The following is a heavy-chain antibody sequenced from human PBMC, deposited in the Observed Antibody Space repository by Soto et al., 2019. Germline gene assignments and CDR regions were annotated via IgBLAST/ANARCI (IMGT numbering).Heavy chain of an antibody. CDR3: ARHRSGYAFH. CDR1: GGSISTYY. CDR2: VYYSGNT. D-gene: IGHD6-25*01. J-gene: IGHJ4*02. Sequence: PSETLSLTCTVSGGSISTYYWNWIRQSPGKGLEWIGYVYYSGNTNYNPSLKGRVTISLDASTNQFSLKLTSVTAADTAVYYCARHRSGYAFHWGPGNFVTVSS. V-gene: IGHV4-59*01.